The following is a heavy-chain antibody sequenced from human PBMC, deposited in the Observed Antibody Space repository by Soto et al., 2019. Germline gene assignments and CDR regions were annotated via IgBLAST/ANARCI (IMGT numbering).Heavy chain of an antibody. D-gene: IGHD2-21*02. CDR3: ATCGGDCYSGENWFDP. V-gene: IGHV4-30-2*01. CDR2: IYHSGST. Sequence: TLSLTCAVSGGSISSGGYSWSWIRQPPGKGLEWIGYIYHSGSTYYNPSLKSRVTISVDRSKDQFSLKLSSVTAADTAVYYCATCGGDCYSGENWFDPWGQGTLVTVSS. J-gene: IGHJ5*02. CDR1: GGSISSGGYS.